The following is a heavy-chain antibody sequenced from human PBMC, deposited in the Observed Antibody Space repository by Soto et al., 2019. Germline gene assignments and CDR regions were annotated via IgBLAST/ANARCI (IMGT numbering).Heavy chain of an antibody. D-gene: IGHD3-22*01. J-gene: IGHJ3*02. Sequence: ASETLSLSCAVYGGSFSGYSWNWIRQPPGKGLEWIGGINHGGSTNYKPSLKSRVTISVDTSKNQFSLRLSSVTAADTAVYYCARGPYYYDSSTYYYALGFDIWGQGTLVTVSS. CDR1: GGSFSGYS. CDR2: INHGGST. CDR3: ARGPYYYDSSTYYYALGFDI. V-gene: IGHV4-34*01.